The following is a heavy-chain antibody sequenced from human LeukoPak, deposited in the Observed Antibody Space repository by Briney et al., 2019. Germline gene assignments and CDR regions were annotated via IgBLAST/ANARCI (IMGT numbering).Heavy chain of an antibody. J-gene: IGHJ4*02. V-gene: IGHV1-18*01. CDR2: ISAYNGNT. CDR1: GYTFTSYG. CDR3: ARDRRSYGDRDFDY. D-gene: IGHD4-17*01. Sequence: ASVKVSCKASGYTFTSYGISWVRQAPGQGLEWMGWISAYNGNTNYAQKLQGIVTMTTDTSTSTAYMELRSLRSDDTAVYYCARDRRSYGDRDFDYWGQGTLVTVSS.